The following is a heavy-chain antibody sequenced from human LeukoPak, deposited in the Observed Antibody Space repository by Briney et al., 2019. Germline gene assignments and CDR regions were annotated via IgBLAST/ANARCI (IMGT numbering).Heavy chain of an antibody. CDR1: GFTFSSYS. J-gene: IGHJ4*02. V-gene: IGHV3-21*01. D-gene: IGHD6-6*01. Sequence: GGSLRLSCAASGFTFSSYSMNWVRQAPGKGLEWVSSISSSSSYIYYADSVKGRFTISRDNAKNSLYLQMNSLRAEDTAVYYCAKVRAARTYFDYWGQGTLVTVSS. CDR2: ISSSSSYI. CDR3: AKVRAARTYFDY.